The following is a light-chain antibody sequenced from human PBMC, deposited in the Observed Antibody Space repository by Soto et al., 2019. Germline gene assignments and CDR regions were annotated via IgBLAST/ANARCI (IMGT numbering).Light chain of an antibody. CDR2: DNY. Sequence: QSVLAQPPSISAAPGQKVTISCSGSSSNIGGNYVSWYQHVPRTAPKLLIYDNYKRASASPDRFSASKSGTSATLGITGLQTGDEADYYCGTWDSSLDTVVFGGGTKVTVL. CDR3: GTWDSSLDTVV. J-gene: IGLJ2*01. CDR1: SSNIGGNY. V-gene: IGLV1-51*01.